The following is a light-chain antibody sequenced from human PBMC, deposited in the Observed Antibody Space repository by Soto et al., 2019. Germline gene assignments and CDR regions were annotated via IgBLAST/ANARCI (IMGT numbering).Light chain of an antibody. J-gene: IGKJ4*02. V-gene: IGKV3-20*01. CDR3: QQYGSSVQ. CDR2: GAS. Sequence: EIVLTQSPDTLSLSPGKRATLSCRASQSVTSKYLAWYQQKPGQAPRLLIHGASNRATGIPDRFSGSGSGTDFTLTISRLEPEDFALYYCQQYGSSVQFGGGTKVEIK. CDR1: QSVTSKY.